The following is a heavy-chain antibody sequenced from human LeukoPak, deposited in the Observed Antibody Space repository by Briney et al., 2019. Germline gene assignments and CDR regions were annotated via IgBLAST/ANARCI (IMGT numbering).Heavy chain of an antibody. J-gene: IGHJ4*02. CDR3: ARDPRPGYSSSWYGKVDY. CDR2: VIPILGIA. D-gene: IGHD6-13*01. Sequence: SVKVSCKASGGTFSSYAISWVRQAPGQGLEWMGRVIPILGIANYAQKFQGRVAITADKSTSTAYMELSSLRSEDTAVYYCARDPRPGYSSSWYGKVDYWGQGTLVTVSS. CDR1: GGTFSSYA. V-gene: IGHV1-69*04.